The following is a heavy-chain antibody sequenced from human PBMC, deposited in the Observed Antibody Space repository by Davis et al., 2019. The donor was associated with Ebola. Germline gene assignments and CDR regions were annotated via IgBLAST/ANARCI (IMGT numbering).Heavy chain of an antibody. CDR2: GTSADT. Sequence: PGGSLRLSCAASGFTFSSYSMSWVRQAPGKGLEWVSTYGTSADTYYADSVKGRFTISRDNSKNTLYLQMNGLRVEDTAIYYCAKDTSNIWFDIWGQGTNVTVSS. D-gene: IGHD1-26*01. J-gene: IGHJ3*02. CDR1: GFTFSSYS. CDR3: AKDTSNIWFDI. V-gene: IGHV3-23*01.